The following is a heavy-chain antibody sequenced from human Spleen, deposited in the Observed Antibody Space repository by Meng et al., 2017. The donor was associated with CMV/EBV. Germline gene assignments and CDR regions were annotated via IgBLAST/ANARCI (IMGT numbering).Heavy chain of an antibody. Sequence: GGSLRLSCAPSGFIFSSYAMHWVRQAPGKGLEWVALVYYDGSNQYYSDSVKGRFTISRDNSKNTLYLQMNSLRAEDTAVYYCAKALVVITDYYGMDVWGQGTTVTVSS. V-gene: IGHV3-33*06. D-gene: IGHD3-22*01. J-gene: IGHJ6*02. CDR2: VYYDGSNQ. CDR3: AKALVVITDYYGMDV. CDR1: GFIFSSYA.